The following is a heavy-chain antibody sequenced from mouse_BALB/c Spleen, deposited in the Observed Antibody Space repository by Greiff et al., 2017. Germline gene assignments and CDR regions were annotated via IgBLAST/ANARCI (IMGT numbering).Heavy chain of an antibody. CDR2: ISSGSSTI. D-gene: IGHD4-1*01. CDR3: ARLGLTGTFFDY. J-gene: IGHJ2*01. Sequence: EVQVVESGGGLVQPGGSRKLSCAASGFTFSSFGMHWVRQAPEKGLEWVAYISSGSSTIYYADTVKGRFTISRDNPKNTLFLQMTSLRSEDTAMYYCARLGLTGTFFDYWGQGTTLTVSS. CDR1: GFTFSSFG. V-gene: IGHV5-17*02.